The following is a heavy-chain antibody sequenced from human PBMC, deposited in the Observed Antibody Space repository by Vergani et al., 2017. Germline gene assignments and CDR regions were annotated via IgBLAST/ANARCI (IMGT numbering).Heavy chain of an antibody. Sequence: QLQLQESGPGLVKPSATLSLTCSVSGASIRSSNYYWGWIRQPPGKGLEWIASIYYSGSTNYNPSLKSRVTISVDKSKNQFSLKLSSVTAADTAVYYCARRGHTHYYGAPGGMDVWGQGTTVTVSS. V-gene: IGHV4-39*07. CDR3: ARRGHTHYYGAPGGMDV. CDR2: IYYSGST. D-gene: IGHD3-10*01. CDR1: GASIRSSNYY. J-gene: IGHJ6*02.